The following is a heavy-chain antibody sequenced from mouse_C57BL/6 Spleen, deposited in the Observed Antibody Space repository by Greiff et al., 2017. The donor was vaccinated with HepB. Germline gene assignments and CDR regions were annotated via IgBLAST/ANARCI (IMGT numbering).Heavy chain of an antibody. J-gene: IGHJ2*01. Sequence: EVKLVESGGGLVKPGGSLKLSCAASGFTLSDYGMHWVRQAPEKGLEWVAYISSGSSTIFYADTVKGRFTISRDNAKNTLFLQMTSLRSEDTAMYYCARGEGVYFDYWGQGTTLTVSS. CDR1: GFTLSDYG. CDR2: ISSGSSTI. CDR3: ARGEGVYFDY. V-gene: IGHV5-17*01.